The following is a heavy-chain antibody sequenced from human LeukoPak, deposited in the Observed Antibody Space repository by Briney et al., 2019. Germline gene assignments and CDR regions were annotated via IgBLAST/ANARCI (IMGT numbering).Heavy chain of an antibody. CDR1: GFTFSDHF. J-gene: IGHJ4*02. Sequence: AGGSLRLSCAASGFTFSDHFLDGVRQAPGKGLEWVGRTRNKANSYITEYAASVKGRFTISRDESNNSLNLQMSSLKTDDTAMYYCASIRGTFGYWGQGTLVTVSS. CDR2: TRNKANSYIT. CDR3: ASIRGTFGY. V-gene: IGHV3-72*01. D-gene: IGHD1-26*01.